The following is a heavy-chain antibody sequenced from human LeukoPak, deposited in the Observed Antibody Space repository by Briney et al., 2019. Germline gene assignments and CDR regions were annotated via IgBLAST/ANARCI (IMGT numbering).Heavy chain of an antibody. V-gene: IGHV4-34*01. Sequence: SETLSLTCAVYGGSFSGYYWSWIRQPPGKGLEWIGEINHSGSTNYNPSLKSRVTISVDTSKSQFSLKLSSVTAADTAVYYCARGLDYFDYWGQGTLVTVSS. CDR1: GGSFSGYY. CDR3: ARGLDYFDY. J-gene: IGHJ4*02. CDR2: INHSGST.